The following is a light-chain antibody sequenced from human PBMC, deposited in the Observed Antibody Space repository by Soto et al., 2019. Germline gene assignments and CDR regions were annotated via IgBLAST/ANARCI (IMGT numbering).Light chain of an antibody. V-gene: IGKV3-20*01. Sequence: EYVLTQSPGTLTLSPGERATLSCMASQSVRSRYLAWYQQKPGQAPRLLIYDSSNRATGIPARFSGSGSGTDFTLTISRLEPEDFAVYYCQQYGSSGTFGQGTNVDIK. CDR2: DSS. CDR1: QSVRSRY. CDR3: QQYGSSGT. J-gene: IGKJ1*01.